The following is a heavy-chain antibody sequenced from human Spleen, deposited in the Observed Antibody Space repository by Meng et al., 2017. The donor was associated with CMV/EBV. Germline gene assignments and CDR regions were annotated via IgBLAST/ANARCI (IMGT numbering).Heavy chain of an antibody. J-gene: IGHJ6*02. CDR3: ARDRYCSSTTCFNYYYYGMDV. CDR1: GFTFDDYA. V-gene: IGHV3-9*01. Sequence: GGSLRLSCAASGFTFDDYAMHWVRQAPGKGLEWVSGISWNSGSIGYADSVKGRFTISRDNAKNSLYLQMNSLRAEDTAVYYCARDRYCSSTTCFNYYYYGMDVWGQGTTVTVSS. CDR2: ISWNSGSI. D-gene: IGHD2-2*01.